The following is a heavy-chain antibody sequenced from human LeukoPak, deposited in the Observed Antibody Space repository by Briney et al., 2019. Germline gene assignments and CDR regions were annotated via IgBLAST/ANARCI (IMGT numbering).Heavy chain of an antibody. Sequence: ASVKVSCKISGYTFTDYYIHWVRQAPGQGLEWMGWINPNSGVTNYAQQFQGRVTMTRDTSIITAYMELSRLRSDDTAVYYCASRWSIAVTGTGDDFDYWGQGTLVTVSS. CDR3: ASRWSIAVTGTGDDFDY. D-gene: IGHD6-19*01. J-gene: IGHJ4*02. CDR2: INPNSGVT. CDR1: GYTFTDYY. V-gene: IGHV1-2*02.